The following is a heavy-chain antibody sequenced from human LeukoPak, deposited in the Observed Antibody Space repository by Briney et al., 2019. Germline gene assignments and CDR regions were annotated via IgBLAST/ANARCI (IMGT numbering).Heavy chain of an antibody. CDR3: AKEFWVGATRKLDQ. CDR1: GFTFSSYG. J-gene: IGHJ4*02. CDR2: IWGDGSNK. D-gene: IGHD1-26*01. V-gene: IGHV3-30*02. Sequence: AGGSLRLSCAASGFTFSSYGMHWVRQAPGKGLEWVACIWGDGSNKYHGDSVKGRFTISRDNSKNTLYLQMNSLRAEDTAVYYCAKEFWVGATRKLDQWGQGTLVTVSS.